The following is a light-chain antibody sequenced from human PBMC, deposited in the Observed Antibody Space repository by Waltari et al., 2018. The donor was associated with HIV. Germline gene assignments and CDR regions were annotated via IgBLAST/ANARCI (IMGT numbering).Light chain of an antibody. J-gene: IGLJ1*01. CDR2: DNS. CDR1: TPNIGNNY. V-gene: IGLV1-51*01. CDR3: GTWDSSLSAVV. Sequence: QSVLTQPPSVSASPGQKVTISCFGSTPNIGNNYVLSHQRLPGTAPKLLIYDNSERPSGIPDRFSGSKSGTSATLGITGLQTGDEADYYCGTWDSSLSAVVFGTGTKVTVL.